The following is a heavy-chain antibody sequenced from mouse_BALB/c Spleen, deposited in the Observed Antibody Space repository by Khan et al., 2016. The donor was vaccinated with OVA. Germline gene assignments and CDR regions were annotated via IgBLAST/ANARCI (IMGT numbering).Heavy chain of an antibody. CDR2: IWAGGST. D-gene: IGHD2-3*01. J-gene: IGHJ4*01. Sequence: QVQLKESGPGLVAPSQSLSITCTVSGFSLTSYGIHWVRQPPGKGLEWLGVIWAGGSTNYNSALMSRLSISKDNSKSKVFLKMNSLQTDDTAMYYCARGDDYYEDAMDYWGQGTSVTVSS. CDR1: GFSLTSYG. CDR3: ARGDDYYEDAMDY. V-gene: IGHV2-9*02.